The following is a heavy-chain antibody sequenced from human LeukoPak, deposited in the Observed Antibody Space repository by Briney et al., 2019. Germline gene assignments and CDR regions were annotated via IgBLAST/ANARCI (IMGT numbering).Heavy chain of an antibody. D-gene: IGHD2-2*01. CDR2: IKQDGSEK. CDR3: ARDHSSTRTYYFDY. Sequence: GGSLRLSCAVSGFNFSIYWMSWVRQAPGKGLEWVANIKQDGSEKYYVDSVKGRFTISRDNAKNSLYLQMNSLRAEDTAVYYCARDHSSTRTYYFDYWGQGTLVTVSS. J-gene: IGHJ4*02. V-gene: IGHV3-7*01. CDR1: GFNFSIYW.